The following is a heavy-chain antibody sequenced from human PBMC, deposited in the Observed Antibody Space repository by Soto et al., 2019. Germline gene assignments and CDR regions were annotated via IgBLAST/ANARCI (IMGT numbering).Heavy chain of an antibody. Sequence: ASVKVSCKASGGTFSSYAISWVRQAPGQGLEWMGGIIPIFGTANYAQKFQGRVTITADESTSTAYMELSSLRAEDTAVYYCARVMRYYYGSGSYPFDNWGQGTLVTVSS. CDR2: IIPIFGTA. D-gene: IGHD3-10*01. J-gene: IGHJ4*02. CDR1: GGTFSSYA. CDR3: ARVMRYYYGSGSYPFDN. V-gene: IGHV1-69*13.